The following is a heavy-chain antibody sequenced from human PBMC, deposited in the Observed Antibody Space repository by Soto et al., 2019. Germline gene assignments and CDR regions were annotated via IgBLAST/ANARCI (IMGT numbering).Heavy chain of an antibody. CDR1: GCSISSYY. D-gene: IGHD2-15*01. V-gene: IGHV4-59*08. Sequence: SETLSLTCTVSGCSISSYYWSWIRQPPGKGLEWIGYIYYSGSTYYNPSLRSRVTISVDTSKNQFSLKLSSVTAADTAVYYCARYGSGECNRGSCYSPFDYWGQGTLVTVSS. CDR3: ARYGSGECNRGSCYSPFDY. J-gene: IGHJ4*02. CDR2: IYYSGST.